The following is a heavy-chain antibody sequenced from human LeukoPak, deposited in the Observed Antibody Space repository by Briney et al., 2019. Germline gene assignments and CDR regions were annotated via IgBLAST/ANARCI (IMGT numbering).Heavy chain of an antibody. D-gene: IGHD1-26*01. V-gene: IGHV1-18*01. J-gene: IGHJ4*02. CDR1: GYTFTSYG. CDR3: ARDQYSGSYSGFVY. CDR2: ISAYNGNT. Sequence: GASVKVSCKASGYTFTSYGISWVRQAPGQGLEWMGWISAYNGNTNYAQKLQGRVTMTTDTSTSTAYMELRSLRSDDTAVYYCARDQYSGSYSGFVYWGQGTLVTVSS.